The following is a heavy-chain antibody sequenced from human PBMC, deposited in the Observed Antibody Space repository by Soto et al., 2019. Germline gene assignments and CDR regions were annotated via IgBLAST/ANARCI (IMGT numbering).Heavy chain of an antibody. Sequence: RASVKVSCKASGYTFTGYYMHWVRQAPGQGLEWMGWINPNSGGTNYAQKFQGRVTMTRDTSISTAYMELSRLRSDDTAVYYCARVIQGGYSYGYVDYWGQGTLVTVSS. J-gene: IGHJ4*02. D-gene: IGHD5-18*01. CDR3: ARVIQGGYSYGYVDY. CDR2: INPNSGGT. CDR1: GYTFTGYY. V-gene: IGHV1-2*02.